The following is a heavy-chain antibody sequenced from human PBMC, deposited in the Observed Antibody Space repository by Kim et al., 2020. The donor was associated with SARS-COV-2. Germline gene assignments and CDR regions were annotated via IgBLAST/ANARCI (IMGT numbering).Heavy chain of an antibody. D-gene: IGHD1-1*01. Sequence: GGSLRLSCSASGVFVSGYDMAWVRQTSGKGLEWVSFIYIGGGTYYADSVKGRFTVSRDTSKNTLFLQMDSLRADDSGVYYCARTKWTGTSPYAFDIWGRG. CDR2: IYIGGGT. CDR3: ARTKWTGTSPYAFDI. CDR1: GVFVSGYD. J-gene: IGHJ3*02. V-gene: IGHV3-66*01.